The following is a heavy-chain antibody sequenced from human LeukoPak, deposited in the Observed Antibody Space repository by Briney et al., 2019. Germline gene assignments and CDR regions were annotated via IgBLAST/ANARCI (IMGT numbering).Heavy chain of an antibody. CDR3: AREGYYDSSGYPFDY. CDR2: IFIGDTT. V-gene: IGHV3-66*01. D-gene: IGHD3-22*01. Sequence: GGSLRLSCAVSGFTVSTNYMSWVRQAPGKGLDCVSVIFIGDTTEYADSVKGRFTISKDNSKNTLYLHMNNLRPEDTAVYYCAREGYYDSSGYPFDYWGQGTLVTVSS. CDR1: GFTVSTNY. J-gene: IGHJ4*02.